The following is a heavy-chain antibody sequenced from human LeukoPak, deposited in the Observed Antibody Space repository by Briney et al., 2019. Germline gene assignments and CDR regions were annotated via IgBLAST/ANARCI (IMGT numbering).Heavy chain of an antibody. CDR1: GDSISGYY. V-gene: IGHV4-59*01. J-gene: IGHJ4*02. CDR2: IYYSRSI. D-gene: IGHD1-14*01. Sequence: SETQSLTCTVSGDSISGYYWTWIRQPPGKGLEWIGYIYYSRSINYNPSLKTRITISVDTSKNQFSLRLSSVTAADTAVYYCASLRGTYFPDYWGQGTLVTVSS. CDR3: ASLRGTYFPDY.